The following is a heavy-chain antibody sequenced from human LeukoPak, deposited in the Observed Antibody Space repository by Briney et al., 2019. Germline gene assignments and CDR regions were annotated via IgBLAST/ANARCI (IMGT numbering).Heavy chain of an antibody. CDR2: IIGSGGST. CDR3: AKSSVNGYTGYVHPGVDY. D-gene: IGHD5-12*01. J-gene: IGHJ4*02. CDR1: GFTLSSYG. Sequence: PGGSLRLSCAASGFTLSSYGMSWVRQAPGKGLEWVSAIIGSGGSTYYADSVKGRFTISRDNSKNTLYLQMNSLRAEDTAVYYCAKSSVNGYTGYVHPGVDYWGQGTLVTVSS. V-gene: IGHV3-23*01.